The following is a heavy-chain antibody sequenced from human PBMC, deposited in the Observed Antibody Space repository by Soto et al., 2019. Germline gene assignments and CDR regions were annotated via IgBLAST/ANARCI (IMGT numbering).Heavy chain of an antibody. V-gene: IGHV1-69*02. D-gene: IGHD6-19*01. CDR3: ARGSQQWLPLDY. J-gene: IGHJ4*02. Sequence: QVQLVQSGAEVKKPGSSVKVSCKASGGTFSSYTSSWVRQAPGQGLEWMGRIIPILGIANYAQKFQGRVTITADKSTSTAYMELSSLRSEDTAVYYCARGSQQWLPLDYWGQGTLVTVSS. CDR2: IIPILGIA. CDR1: GGTFSSYT.